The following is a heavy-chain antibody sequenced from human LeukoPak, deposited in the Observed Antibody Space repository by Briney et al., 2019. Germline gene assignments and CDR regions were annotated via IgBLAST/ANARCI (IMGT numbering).Heavy chain of an antibody. V-gene: IGHV3-15*01. CDR3: AAETPVPLAQIDY. J-gene: IGHJ4*02. CDR1: GFTFTNAW. Sequence: GGSLRLSCAVSGFTFTNAWMNCVRQAPGKGLEWVGRVRAKTDGGTTEYAAPVKGRFSISRDDSTNTVYLQMNSLITEDTAIYYCAAETPVPLAQIDYWGQGALVTVSS. CDR2: VRAKTDGGTT. D-gene: IGHD2/OR15-2a*01.